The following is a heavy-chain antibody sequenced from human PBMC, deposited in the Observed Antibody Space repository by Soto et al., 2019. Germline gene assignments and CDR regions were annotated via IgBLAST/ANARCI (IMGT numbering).Heavy chain of an antibody. CDR3: ARETTGYSYGSGFDY. V-gene: IGHV4-31*03. Sequence: SETLSLTCTVSGGSISSGGYYWSWIRQHPGKGLEWIGYIYYSGSTYYNPSLKSRVTISVDTSKNQFSLKLSSVTAADTAVYYCARETTGYSYGSGFDYRAQRTPVTVSS. CDR2: IYYSGST. D-gene: IGHD5-18*01. J-gene: IGHJ4*02. CDR1: GGSISSGGYY.